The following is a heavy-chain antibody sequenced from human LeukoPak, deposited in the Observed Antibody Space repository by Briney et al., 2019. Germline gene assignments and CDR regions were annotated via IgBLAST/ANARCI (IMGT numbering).Heavy chain of an antibody. D-gene: IGHD6-13*01. CDR3: ARENQYSSSWADY. J-gene: IGHJ4*02. CDR2: ISSSGSTI. V-gene: IGHV3-48*03. Sequence: GGSLRLSCAASGFTFSSYEMNWVRQAPGKGLEWISYISSSGSTIYYADSVKGRFTISRDNAKNSLYLQMNSLRAEDTAVYYCARENQYSSSWADYWGLGTLVTVSS. CDR1: GFTFSSYE.